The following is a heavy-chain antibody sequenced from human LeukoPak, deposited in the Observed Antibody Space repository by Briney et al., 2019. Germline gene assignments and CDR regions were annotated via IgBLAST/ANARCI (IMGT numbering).Heavy chain of an antibody. CDR2: INPSGGTT. CDR3: AREAIFGVVRGYYFDY. CDR1: GYTFTRHH. J-gene: IGHJ4*02. D-gene: IGHD3-3*01. Sequence: ASVKVSCKTSGYTFTRHHIHWVRQAPGQGLEWMGVINPSGGTTTYAQNFQGRVTMTRDTSTITVYMELSSLRSDDTAVYYCAREAIFGVVRGYYFDYWGQGTLVTVS. V-gene: IGHV1-46*01.